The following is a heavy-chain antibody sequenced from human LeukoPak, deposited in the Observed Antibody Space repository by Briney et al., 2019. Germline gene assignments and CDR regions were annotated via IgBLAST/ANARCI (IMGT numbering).Heavy chain of an antibody. Sequence: PGGSLRLSCAASGFTFSSFAMSWVRQAPGKGLEWVSAISGSGGSTYYADSVKGRFTISRDNSKNTLYLQMNSLRAEDTAVYYCAKDRGRWPSYGYLWGQGTLVTVSS. V-gene: IGHV3-23*01. D-gene: IGHD3-10*01. CDR3: AKDRGRWPSYGYL. CDR1: GFTFSSFA. CDR2: ISGSGGST. J-gene: IGHJ5*02.